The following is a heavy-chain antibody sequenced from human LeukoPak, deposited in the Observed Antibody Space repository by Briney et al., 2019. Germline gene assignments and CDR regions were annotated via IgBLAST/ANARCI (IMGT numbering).Heavy chain of an antibody. CDR3: AKDGYSSCCYYWFDP. D-gene: IGHD6-13*01. CDR1: RFTFSNYA. Sequence: GGSLRLSCTASRFTFSNYAMSWVRQAPGKGLEWVSAISGSGGSTYYADSVKGRFTISRDNSKNTLYLQMNSLRAEDTAVYYCAKDGYSSCCYYWFDPWGQGTLVTVSS. V-gene: IGHV3-23*01. CDR2: ISGSGGST. J-gene: IGHJ5*02.